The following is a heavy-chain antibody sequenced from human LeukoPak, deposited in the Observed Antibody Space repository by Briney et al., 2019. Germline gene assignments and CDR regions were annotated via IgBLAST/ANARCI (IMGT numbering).Heavy chain of an antibody. CDR3: ARSGTTYCSSTSCPLPLYNWFDP. Sequence: PGGSLRLSCAASGFTFSSYSMNWVRQAPGKGLEWVSSISSSSSYIYYADSVKGRFTIYRDNAKNSLYLQMNSLRAEDTAVYYCARSGTTYCSSTSCPLPLYNWFDPWGQGTLVTVSS. CDR1: GFTFSSYS. V-gene: IGHV3-21*01. CDR2: ISSSSSYI. J-gene: IGHJ5*02. D-gene: IGHD2-2*01.